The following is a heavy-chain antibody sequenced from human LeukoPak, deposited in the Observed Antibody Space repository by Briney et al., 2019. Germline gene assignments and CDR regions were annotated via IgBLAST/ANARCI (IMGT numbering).Heavy chain of an antibody. Sequence: PGGSLRLSCAASRFTFSSYGMHWVRQAPGKGLEWVAVVSSDGTIKYYADSVKGRFTISRDNAKNSLYLQMNSLRAEDTAVYYCARVTVTAHDYWGQGTLVTVSS. CDR2: VSSDGTIK. J-gene: IGHJ4*02. V-gene: IGHV3-30*03. CDR3: ARVTVTAHDY. D-gene: IGHD2-21*02. CDR1: RFTFSSYG.